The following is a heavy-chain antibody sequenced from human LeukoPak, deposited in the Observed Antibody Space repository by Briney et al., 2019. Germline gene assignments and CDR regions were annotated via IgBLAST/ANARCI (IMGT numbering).Heavy chain of an antibody. CDR3: ARHGGSYSFDY. Sequence: SETLSLTCTVSVGSINNYYWSWIRQPPGKGPEWIGYVYDSGSTNYNPSLKSRVTISIDTSTNQFSLKMTSVTASDTALYYCARHGGSYSFDYWGQGTLVTVSS. V-gene: IGHV4-59*08. J-gene: IGHJ4*02. D-gene: IGHD1-26*01. CDR2: VYDSGST. CDR1: VGSINNYY.